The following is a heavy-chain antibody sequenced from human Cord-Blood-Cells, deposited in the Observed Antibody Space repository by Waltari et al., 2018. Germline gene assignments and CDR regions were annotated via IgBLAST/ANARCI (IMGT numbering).Heavy chain of an antibody. J-gene: IGHJ4*02. CDR1: GHTLTDLS. CDR3: ATPRYSSSWCFDY. Sequence: QVPLVQSGAEVKTPGASVKVSCKVPGHTLTDLSMHCARQAPGKGLEWMGGFDPEDGETIYAQKFQGRVTMTEDTSTDTAYMELSSLRSEDTAVYYCATPRYSSSWCFDYWGQGTLVTVSS. CDR2: FDPEDGET. D-gene: IGHD6-13*01. V-gene: IGHV1-24*01.